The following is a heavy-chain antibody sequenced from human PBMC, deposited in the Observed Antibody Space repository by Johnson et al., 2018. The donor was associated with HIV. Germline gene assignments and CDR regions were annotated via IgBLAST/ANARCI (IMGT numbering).Heavy chain of an antibody. CDR3: ARFGLAVAADAFDI. D-gene: IGHD6-19*01. CDR1: GFTVSSNY. Sequence: VQLVESGGGLIQPGGSLRLSCAASGFTVSSNYMSWVRQAPGKGLEWVSVIYSGGSTYYADSVKGRFTISRDNSKNTLYLQMNSLRAEDTAVYYCARFGLAVAADAFDIWGQGTMVTVSS. CDR2: IYSGGST. J-gene: IGHJ3*02. V-gene: IGHV3-53*01.